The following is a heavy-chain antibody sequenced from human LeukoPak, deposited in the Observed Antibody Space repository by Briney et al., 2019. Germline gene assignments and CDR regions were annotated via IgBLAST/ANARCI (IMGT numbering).Heavy chain of an antibody. CDR2: IYYSGST. V-gene: IGHV4-39*01. CDR1: GGSISSSSYY. D-gene: IGHD5-18*01. Sequence: PSETLSLTCTVSGGSISSSSYYWGWIRQPPGKGLEWIGSIYYSGSTYYNPSLKSRVTISVDTSKNQFSLKLSSVTAADTAVYYCARNYGYNYGGNWYFDLWGRGTLVTVSS. J-gene: IGHJ2*01. CDR3: ARNYGYNYGGNWYFDL.